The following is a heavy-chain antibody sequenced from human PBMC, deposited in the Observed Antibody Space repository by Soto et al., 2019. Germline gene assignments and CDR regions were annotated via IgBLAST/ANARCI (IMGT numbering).Heavy chain of an antibody. CDR2: IHYSGST. J-gene: IGHJ6*02. Sequence: PSETLSLTCTVSGGSLSSGYYYWSWIRQPPGKGLEWIGYIHYSGSTNYKPSLKSRVIISVDTSKNQFSLKLNSVTAADTAVYYCERIVQKDGTSFPNFYSGVDVCGQGGTVTVS. D-gene: IGHD2-2*01. CDR3: ERIVQKDGTSFPNFYSGVDV. V-gene: IGHV4-61*01. CDR1: GGSLSSGYYY.